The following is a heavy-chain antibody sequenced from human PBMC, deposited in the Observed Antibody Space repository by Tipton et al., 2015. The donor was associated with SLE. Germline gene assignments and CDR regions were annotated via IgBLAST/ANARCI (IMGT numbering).Heavy chain of an antibody. CDR1: GGSISNYY. Sequence: TLPLTCTVSGGSISNYYRSWIRQSPGKGLEWIGYIYYSGHTDYNPSLKSRVTLSVDTSNNQFTLKLSSVTAADTAVYYCRYTSAPWIDDYWGQGTLVTVSS. CDR3: RYTSAPWIDDY. CDR2: IYYSGHT. V-gene: IGHV4-59*12. J-gene: IGHJ4*02. D-gene: IGHD6-25*01.